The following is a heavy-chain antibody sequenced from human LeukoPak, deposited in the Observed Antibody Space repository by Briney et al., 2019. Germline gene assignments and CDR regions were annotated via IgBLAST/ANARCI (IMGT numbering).Heavy chain of an antibody. D-gene: IGHD4-17*01. CDR1: GGSFSGYY. Sequence: SETLSLTCAVPGGSFSGYYWTWIRQPPGKGLEWIGEINHSGSANYNPSLKSRVTISLDMSENQFSRKLTSVTAADTAVYYCARGQGTVTTHWGQGTLVTVSS. J-gene: IGHJ4*02. V-gene: IGHV4-34*01. CDR2: INHSGSA. CDR3: ARGQGTVTTH.